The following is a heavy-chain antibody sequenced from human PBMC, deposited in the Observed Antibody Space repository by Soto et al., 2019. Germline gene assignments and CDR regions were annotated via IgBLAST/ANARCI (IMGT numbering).Heavy chain of an antibody. CDR2: IYHRGST. CDR3: ARAESVCHPVVPDY. D-gene: IGHD2-21*01. CDR1: GGSISSGDYY. V-gene: IGHV4-31*03. J-gene: IGHJ4*02. Sequence: QVQLQESGPGLVKPSQTLSLTCTVSGGSISSGDYYWNWIRQHPGKGLEWIGYIYHRGSTKYNPSLKNRVTISVDTSKNQISLKLSSLSAADTAVYYCARAESVCHPVVPDYWGQGTLVTVSS.